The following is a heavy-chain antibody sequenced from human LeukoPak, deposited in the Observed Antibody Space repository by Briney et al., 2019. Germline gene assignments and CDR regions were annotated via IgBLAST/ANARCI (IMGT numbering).Heavy chain of an antibody. D-gene: IGHD3-22*01. Sequence: PGGSLRLSCAASGFTFSSYAMSWVRQAPGKGLEWVSAISGSGGSTYYADSVKGRFTISRDNSENTLYLQMNSLRAEDTAVYYCAKGSNYYDSSGRDYWGQGTLVTVSS. V-gene: IGHV3-23*01. CDR2: ISGSGGST. J-gene: IGHJ4*02. CDR1: GFTFSSYA. CDR3: AKGSNYYDSSGRDY.